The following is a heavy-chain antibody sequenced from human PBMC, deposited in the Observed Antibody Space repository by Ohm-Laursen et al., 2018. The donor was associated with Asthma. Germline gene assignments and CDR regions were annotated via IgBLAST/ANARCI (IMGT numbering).Heavy chain of an antibody. CDR1: GFTVSSNY. Sequence: SLRLSCSASGFTVSSNYMSWVRQAPGKGLEWVSVIYSGGSTYYADSVKGRFTISRDNSKNTLYLQMNSLRAEDTAVYYCARQGSTWYSTGGEYFPHWGQGTLVSVSS. V-gene: IGHV3-53*01. J-gene: IGHJ1*01. D-gene: IGHD6-19*01. CDR3: ARQGSTWYSTGGEYFPH. CDR2: IYSGGST.